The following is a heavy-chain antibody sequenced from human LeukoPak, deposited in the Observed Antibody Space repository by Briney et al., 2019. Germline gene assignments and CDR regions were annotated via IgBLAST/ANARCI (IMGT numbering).Heavy chain of an antibody. CDR1: GGSISSGSYD. V-gene: IGHV4-61*02. CDR2: IYTSGST. D-gene: IGHD6-19*01. Sequence: SETLSLTFTVSGGSISSGSYDWSWIRQPAGKGLEWIGLIYTSGSTNYNPSLNRRVTIAVDTSTNQFSLTPSSVTAADTAVYYCARGRYSSGWYRRFDYWGQGTLVTVSS. J-gene: IGHJ4*02. CDR3: ARGRYSSGWYRRFDY.